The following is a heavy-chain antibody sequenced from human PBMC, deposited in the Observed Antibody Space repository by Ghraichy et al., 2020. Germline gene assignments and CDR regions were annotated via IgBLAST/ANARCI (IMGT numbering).Heavy chain of an antibody. V-gene: IGHV4-4*02. CDR2: IHHSGSI. CDR3: ARVWVANALDA. J-gene: IGHJ6*02. D-gene: IGHD3-16*01. Sequence: SETLSLTCAVSGGSVSSTDWWSWVRQPPGKGLEWIGEIHHSGSINYNPSLMSRVSLSLDKSRNQFSLKLTSVTAAATAVYYCARVWVANALDAWGQGTTVTVSS. CDR1: GGSVSSTDW.